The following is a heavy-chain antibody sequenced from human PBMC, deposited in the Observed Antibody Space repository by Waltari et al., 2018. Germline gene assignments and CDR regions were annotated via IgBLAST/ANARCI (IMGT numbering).Heavy chain of an antibody. Sequence: QVQLVQSGAEVKKPGSSVKVSCKASGGTFSSYAISWVPQGPGQGLEWMGGIIPIFGTATYAQKFQGRVTITADESTSTAYMELSSLRSEDTAVYYCARAKGHPYYYYYMDVWGKGTTVTVSS. CDR1: GGTFSSYA. V-gene: IGHV1-69*01. CDR3: ARAKGHPYYYYYMDV. CDR2: IIPIFGTA. J-gene: IGHJ6*03.